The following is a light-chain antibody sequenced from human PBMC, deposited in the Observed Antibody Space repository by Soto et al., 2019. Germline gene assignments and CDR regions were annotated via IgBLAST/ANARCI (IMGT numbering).Light chain of an antibody. Sequence: QSALTQPASVSGTPGQSITITCNGSNNDVGRYSYVSWYQQHPGKAPKLLIYGVSSRPSGVSNRFSGSKSGNAAYLTISGLQADDEAEYYCSSYTSSITPYVFGTGTKLTVL. J-gene: IGLJ1*01. CDR1: NNDVGRYSY. CDR3: SSYTSSITPYV. V-gene: IGLV2-14*01. CDR2: GVS.